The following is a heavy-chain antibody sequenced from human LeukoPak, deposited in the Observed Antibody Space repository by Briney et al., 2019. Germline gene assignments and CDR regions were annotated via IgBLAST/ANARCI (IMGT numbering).Heavy chain of an antibody. V-gene: IGHV3-15*01. Sequence: PGGSLRLSCTPSGFTFSNAWMSWVRQAPGKGLEWVGRIKSKTDGGTTDYAAPVKGRFTISRDDSKNTAYLQMNSLKTEDTAIYYCTAVRWSGSFDYWGQGTLVTVSS. CDR2: IKSKTDGGTT. D-gene: IGHD1-26*01. CDR3: TAVRWSGSFDY. J-gene: IGHJ4*02. CDR1: GFTFSNAW.